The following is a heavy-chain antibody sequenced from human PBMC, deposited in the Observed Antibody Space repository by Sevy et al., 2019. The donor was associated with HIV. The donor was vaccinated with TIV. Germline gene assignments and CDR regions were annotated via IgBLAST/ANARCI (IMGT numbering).Heavy chain of an antibody. CDR2: ISWNSGSI. CDR1: GFTFDDYA. CDR3: AKDREGIAAAGTDY. J-gene: IGHJ4*02. D-gene: IGHD6-13*01. V-gene: IGHV3-9*01. Sequence: GGSLRLSCAASGFTFDDYAMHWVRQAPGKGLEWVSGISWNSGSIGYADSVKGRFTISRDNVKNSLYLQMNSLRAEDTALYYCAKDREGIAAAGTDYWGQGTLVTVSS.